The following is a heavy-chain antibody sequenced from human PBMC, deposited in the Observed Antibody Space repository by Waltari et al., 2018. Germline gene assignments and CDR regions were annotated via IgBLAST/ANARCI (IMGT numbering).Heavy chain of an antibody. CDR3: VGWNDPINS. J-gene: IGHJ4*02. Sequence: QVQLVESGGGVVQPGRSLRLSCAASGFTLSSYAMHWVRQAPGKGLEWVAVISYDGSNKYYADSVKGRFTISRDNAKNTLFLQMNSLRGEDTAVYYCVGWNDPINSWGQGTLVAVSS. CDR2: ISYDGSNK. D-gene: IGHD1-1*01. V-gene: IGHV3-30-3*01. CDR1: GFTLSSYA.